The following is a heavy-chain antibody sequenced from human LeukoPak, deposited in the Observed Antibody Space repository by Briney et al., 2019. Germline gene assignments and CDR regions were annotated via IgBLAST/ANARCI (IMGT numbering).Heavy chain of an antibody. J-gene: IGHJ3*02. Sequence: PGGSLRLSCAASGFTFCSYWMSWVRQAPGKGLGWVANIKQDGSEKYYVESVKGRFTISRDNAKNSLYLQKNSMRAEDPAVYYCARVWDIVVAKAACDIWGQRTMVTVSS. CDR1: GFTFCSYW. V-gene: IGHV3-7*01. CDR3: ARVWDIVVAKAACDI. CDR2: IKQDGSEK. D-gene: IGHD2-2*01.